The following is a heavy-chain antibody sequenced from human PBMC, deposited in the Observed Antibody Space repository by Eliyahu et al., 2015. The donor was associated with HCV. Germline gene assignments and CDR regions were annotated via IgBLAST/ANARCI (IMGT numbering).Heavy chain of an antibody. Sequence: EVQLVESGGGLVQPGGSLXLXCATXGLTFSGTAVPWVRQAPGKGXXWVGRIRNKADNYVTAYAASVEGRFTISRDDSRNTAYLQMNSLKTEDTAVYFCAQNWGMYYFDYWGQGTLVTVSS. CDR2: IRNKADNYVT. V-gene: IGHV3-73*02. CDR3: AQNWGMYYFDY. CDR1: GLTFSGTA. D-gene: IGHD7-27*01. J-gene: IGHJ4*02.